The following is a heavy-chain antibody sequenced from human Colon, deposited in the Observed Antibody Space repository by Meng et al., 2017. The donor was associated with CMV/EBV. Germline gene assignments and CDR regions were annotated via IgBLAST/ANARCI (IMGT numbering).Heavy chain of an antibody. D-gene: IGHD2-21*02. J-gene: IGHJ6*02. V-gene: IGHV1-46*01. CDR3: ARDGGHIVLVTNAPPDYYYGMDV. Sequence: GESLKISCKASGYTFSDYYIHWVRQAPGHGLEWMGRLNPSDEITTFAQEFQGRITLTRDTSTSTVYMELSGLRSEDTAVYYCARDGGHIVLVTNAPPDYYYGMDVWGQGTTVTVSS. CDR1: GYTFSDYY. CDR2: LNPSDEIT.